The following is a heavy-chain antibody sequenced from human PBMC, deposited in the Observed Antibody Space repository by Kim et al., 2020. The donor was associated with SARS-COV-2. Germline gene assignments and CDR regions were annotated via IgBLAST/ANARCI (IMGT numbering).Heavy chain of an antibody. V-gene: IGHV1-3*01. J-gene: IGHJ3*02. CDR3: ARDLSGYDSSGYYYVGYSANPNAFDI. D-gene: IGHD3-22*01. Sequence: ASVKVSCKASGYTFTSYAMHWVRQAPGQRLEWMGWINAGNGNTKYSQKFQGRVTITRDTSASTAYMELSSLRSEDTAVYYCARDLSGYDSSGYYYVGYSANPNAFDIWGQGTMVTVSS. CDR2: INAGNGNT. CDR1: GYTFTSYA.